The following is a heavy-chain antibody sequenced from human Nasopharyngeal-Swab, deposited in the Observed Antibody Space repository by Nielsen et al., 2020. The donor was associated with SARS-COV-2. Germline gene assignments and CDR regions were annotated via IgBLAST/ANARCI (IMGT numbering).Heavy chain of an antibody. CDR2: IYYSEST. D-gene: IGHD2-2*01. CDR3: ARDAAGYCSSTSFYSGTRIDF. J-gene: IGHJ6*02. Sequence: RQAPGKGLEWFGYIYYSESTYYNPSLKSRVTISVDTSKNQFSLKLSSVTAADTAVYYCARDAAGYCSSTSFYSGTRIDFWGQGTPVTVSS. V-gene: IGHV4-30-4*01.